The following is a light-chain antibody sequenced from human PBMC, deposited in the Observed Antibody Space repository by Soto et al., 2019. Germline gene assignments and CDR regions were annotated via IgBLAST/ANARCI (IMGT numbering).Light chain of an antibody. J-gene: IGKJ1*01. V-gene: IGKV1-6*02. CDR2: FAS. Sequence: AIQMTQSPSSLSASVGDRVTITCRASQAIRNDLGWYQQKPGKAPKLLIYFASTLQSGVPSRFRGSGSGTDFTLTISSLQHEHFATYYCLQDYNYPPTFGQGTKVDIK. CDR3: LQDYNYPPT. CDR1: QAIRND.